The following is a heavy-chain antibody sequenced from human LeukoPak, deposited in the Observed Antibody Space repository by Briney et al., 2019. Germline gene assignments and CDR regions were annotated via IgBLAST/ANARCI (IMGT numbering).Heavy chain of an antibody. CDR2: ISAYNGNT. Sequence: ASVKVSCKASGYTFTSYGISWVRQAPGQGLEWMGWISAYNGNTNYAQKLQGRVTMTTDTSTSTAYMELMSLRSDDTAVYYCAREYSGRGSGTFDYWGQGTLVTVSS. V-gene: IGHV1-18*01. CDR1: GYTFTSYG. CDR3: AREYSGRGSGTFDY. D-gene: IGHD1-26*01. J-gene: IGHJ4*02.